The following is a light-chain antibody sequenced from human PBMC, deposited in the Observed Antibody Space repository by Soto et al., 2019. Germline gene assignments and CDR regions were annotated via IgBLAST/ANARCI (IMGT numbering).Light chain of an antibody. CDR3: QQYTNTNNPWM. Sequence: DIHFTQSPSFLSASVGDRVTITCRASQTISTWMAWYQQKPGKAPKLLVYDASTLQSGVASRFSGSGSGTEFTLIISGLQPDDSTTYYCQQYTNTNNPWMFGQGTKVDI. CDR2: DAS. J-gene: IGKJ1*01. CDR1: QTISTW. V-gene: IGKV1-5*01.